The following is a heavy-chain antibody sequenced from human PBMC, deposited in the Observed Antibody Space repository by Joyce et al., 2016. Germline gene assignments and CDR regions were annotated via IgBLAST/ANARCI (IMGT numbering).Heavy chain of an antibody. CDR1: GFSLSTSGVG. Sequence: QITLKESGPTLVKPTQTLTLTCNFSGFSLSTSGVGVGWIRQPPGKALEWLALIYWNDDNRYSPSRKSRLTITKDTSKNQVVLTMTNMDPVDTATYYCAQSYYDSSGYYSNYFDYWGQGTLVTVSS. CDR2: IYWNDDN. D-gene: IGHD3-22*01. CDR3: AQSYYDSSGYYSNYFDY. J-gene: IGHJ4*02. V-gene: IGHV2-5*01.